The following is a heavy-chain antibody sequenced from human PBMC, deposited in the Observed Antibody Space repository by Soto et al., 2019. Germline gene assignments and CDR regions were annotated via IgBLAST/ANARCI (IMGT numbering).Heavy chain of an antibody. CDR2: INHSGST. V-gene: IGHV4-34*01. Sequence: SETLSLTCAVYGGSFSGSYWSWIRQPPGKGLEWIGEINHSGSTNYNPSLKSRVTISVDTSKNQFSLKLSSVTAADTAVYYCAIRLNWFDPWGQGTLVTVSS. CDR3: AIRLNWFDP. CDR1: GGSFSGSY. J-gene: IGHJ5*02.